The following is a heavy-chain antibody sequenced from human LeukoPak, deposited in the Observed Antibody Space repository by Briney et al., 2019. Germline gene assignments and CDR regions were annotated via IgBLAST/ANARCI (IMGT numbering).Heavy chain of an antibody. Sequence: PGGSLRLSCAASAFTFSSYGMHCVRQVPGKGLEWVAFILNDGSNKCYAYSVNGRFTISRDNSKNTLYLQMNSLRAEDRAVYYCAREFRLAVAGQIDYWGQGTLVTVSS. CDR2: ILNDGSNK. J-gene: IGHJ4*02. CDR1: AFTFSSYG. D-gene: IGHD6-19*01. CDR3: AREFRLAVAGQIDY. V-gene: IGHV3-30*02.